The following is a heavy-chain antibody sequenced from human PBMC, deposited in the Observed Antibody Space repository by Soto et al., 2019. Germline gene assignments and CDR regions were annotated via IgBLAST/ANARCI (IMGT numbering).Heavy chain of an antibody. CDR2: ILAGGST. D-gene: IGHD2-8*02. CDR1: GFRCSSYY. CDR3: AKETATGGGAFDF. Sequence: GGCLTLSFAPSGFRCSSYYMSFVRPAPGKGLDWVSTILAGGSTYYADSVKGRFTISRDRSTNTVFLQMNSLTAGDTAVYYCAKETATGGGAFDFCGQGTMVTVS. J-gene: IGHJ3*01. V-gene: IGHV3-23*01.